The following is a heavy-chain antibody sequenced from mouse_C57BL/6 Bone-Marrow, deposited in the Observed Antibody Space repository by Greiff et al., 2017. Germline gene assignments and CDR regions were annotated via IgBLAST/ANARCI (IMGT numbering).Heavy chain of an antibody. V-gene: IGHV5-9-1*02. D-gene: IGHD2-4*01. CDR2: ISSGGDYI. J-gene: IGHJ4*01. Sequence: VQLKESGEGLVKPGGSLKLSCAASGFTFSSYAMSWVRQTPEKRLEWVAYISSGGDYIYYADTVKGRFTISRDNARNTLYLQMSSLKSEDTAMYYCTRVYDYDGQVYAMDYWGQGTSVTVSS. CDR1: GFTFSSYA. CDR3: TRVYDYDGQVYAMDY.